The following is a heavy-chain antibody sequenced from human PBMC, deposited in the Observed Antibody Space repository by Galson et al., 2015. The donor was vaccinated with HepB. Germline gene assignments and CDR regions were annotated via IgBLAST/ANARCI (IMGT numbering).Heavy chain of an antibody. Sequence: SVKVSCKASGYTFTMYGINWVRQAPGQGLEWMGWISGYNGNTNYAQKFQGRVTMTTDTPTSTAYIELRSLSSDDTAVYYCARPGYCSTSSCPLHVYFAMDVWGQGTTVTVSS. J-gene: IGHJ6*02. CDR2: ISGYNGNT. D-gene: IGHD2-2*01. V-gene: IGHV1-18*01. CDR3: ARPGYCSTSSCPLHVYFAMDV. CDR1: GYTFTMYG.